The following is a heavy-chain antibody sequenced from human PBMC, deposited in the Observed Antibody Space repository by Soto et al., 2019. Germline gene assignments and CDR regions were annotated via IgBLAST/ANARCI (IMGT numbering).Heavy chain of an antibody. Sequence: EVQLLESGGGLVQTGGSLRLSCAASGFTFSSYAMSWVRQAPGKGLEWVSAISGSGGTTKYADSVKGRFTISRDNSKNTLYLQMNSLRAKDTALYYCAKWEGDPYWGQGTLVTVSS. CDR2: ISGSGGTT. V-gene: IGHV3-23*01. CDR1: GFTFSSYA. D-gene: IGHD1-26*01. J-gene: IGHJ4*02. CDR3: AKWEGDPY.